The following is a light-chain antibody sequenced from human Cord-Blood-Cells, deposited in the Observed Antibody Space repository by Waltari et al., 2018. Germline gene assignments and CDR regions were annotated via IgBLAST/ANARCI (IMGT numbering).Light chain of an antibody. V-gene: IGLV6-57*02. CDR1: SGSIASNY. CDR2: EDN. CDR3: QSYDSSNAWV. J-gene: IGLJ3*02. Sequence: NFMLTQPHSVSESPGKTVTISCTGSSGSIASNYVQWYQQRPGSAPTTVIYEDNQRPSGVPDRFSGSIDSYSNSASLTISGRKAEDEADYYCQSYDSSNAWVFGGGTKLTVL.